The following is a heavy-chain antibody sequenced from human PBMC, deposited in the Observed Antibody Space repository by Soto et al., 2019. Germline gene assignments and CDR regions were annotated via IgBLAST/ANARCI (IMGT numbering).Heavy chain of an antibody. CDR1: GGSISTYY. J-gene: IGHJ6*03. CDR3: ARGHSLLTGYRSYYYYYMDV. Sequence: SETLSLTCTVFGGSISTYYWSWIRQPPGKGLEWIGYIYYSGSTNYNPSLKSRVTISVDTSKTQFSLKLSSVTAADTAVYYCARGHSLLTGYRSYYYYYMDVWGKGTTVTVSS. V-gene: IGHV4-59*01. CDR2: IYYSGST. D-gene: IGHD3-9*01.